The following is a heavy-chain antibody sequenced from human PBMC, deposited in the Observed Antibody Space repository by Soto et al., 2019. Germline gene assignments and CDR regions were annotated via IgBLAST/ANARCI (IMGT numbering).Heavy chain of an antibody. V-gene: IGHV3-53*01. CDR1: GVTFSSND. D-gene: IGHD3-22*01. J-gene: IGHJ3*01. Sequence: EVQLVESGGGLIQPGGSLRLSCAASGVTFSSNDMNWVRQAPGKGLEWVSLIYSGGSTYYADSVKGRFTISRDNSKNTLYLQMSSLRAEDTAVYYCATRPLLPGAPWGQWTMVTVSS. CDR2: IYSGGST. CDR3: ATRPLLPGAP.